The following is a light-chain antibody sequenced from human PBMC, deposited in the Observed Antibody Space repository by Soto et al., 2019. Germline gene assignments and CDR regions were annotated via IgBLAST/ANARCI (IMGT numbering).Light chain of an antibody. CDR3: SSFTTRSSLVV. J-gene: IGLJ2*01. Sequence: QSALTQPASVSGSLGQSITISCTGTSSDVGRYKYVSWYQQHPGYAPKFLIYEVSNRPSGVSSRFSGSKSGNTASLTISGLQAEDEADYYCSSFTTRSSLVVFGGGTKLTVL. CDR2: EVS. V-gene: IGLV2-14*01. CDR1: SSDVGRYKY.